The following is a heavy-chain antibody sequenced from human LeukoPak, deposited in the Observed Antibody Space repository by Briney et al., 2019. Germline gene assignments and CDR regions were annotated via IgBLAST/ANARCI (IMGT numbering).Heavy chain of an antibody. CDR3: ARDQYFAGYCSSTSCYSGIDY. J-gene: IGHJ4*02. V-gene: IGHV1-2*02. Sequence: ASVKVSCKASGYTFTGYYMHWVRQAPGQGLEWMGWVNPNSGGTNYAQKFQGRVTMTRDTSISTAYMELSRLRSDDTAVYYCARDQYFAGYCSSTSCYSGIDYWGQGTLVTVSS. CDR2: VNPNSGGT. CDR1: GYTFTGYY. D-gene: IGHD2-2*03.